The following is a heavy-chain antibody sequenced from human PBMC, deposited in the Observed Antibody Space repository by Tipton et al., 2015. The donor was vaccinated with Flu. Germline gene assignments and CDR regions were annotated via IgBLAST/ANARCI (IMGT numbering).Heavy chain of an antibody. CDR1: GGSIRSTSHY. CDR3: ARDRGWLDNWFDP. J-gene: IGHJ5*02. Sequence: TLSLTCTVSGGSIRSTSHYWIGSIYDSGSTYYNPSLQSRVTISLDTSKNQFSLKLSSVTAADTAVYYCARDRGWLDNWFDPWGQGTLVTVSS. V-gene: IGHV4-39*07. CDR2: IYDSGST. D-gene: IGHD6-19*01.